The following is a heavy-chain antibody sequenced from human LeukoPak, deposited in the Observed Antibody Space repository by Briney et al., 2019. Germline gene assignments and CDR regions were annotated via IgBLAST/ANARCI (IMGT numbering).Heavy chain of an antibody. Sequence: GASVKVSCKASGGTFSSYAISWVRQAPGQGLEWMGGIIPIFGTANYAQKFQGRVTITADESTSTAYMELSSLRSEDTAVYYCSVGPKDYLDYWGQGTLVTVSS. CDR3: SVGPKDYLDY. J-gene: IGHJ4*02. CDR2: IIPIFGTA. CDR1: GGTFSSYA. V-gene: IGHV1-69*13.